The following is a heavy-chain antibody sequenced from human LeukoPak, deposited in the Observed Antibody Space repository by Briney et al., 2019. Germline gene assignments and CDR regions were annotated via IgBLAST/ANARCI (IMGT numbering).Heavy chain of an antibody. J-gene: IGHJ4*02. Sequence: GGSLRLSCAASGFTFDDYDMSWVRQAPGKGLEWVSGIKWDGGRTGYADSVKGRFTISRDNAKNSLYLQMNSRRAEDTALYYCARKYSYGRAGYFDYWGQGTLVTVSS. V-gene: IGHV3-20*04. CDR3: ARKYSYGRAGYFDY. CDR2: IKWDGGRT. CDR1: GFTFDDYD. D-gene: IGHD5-18*01.